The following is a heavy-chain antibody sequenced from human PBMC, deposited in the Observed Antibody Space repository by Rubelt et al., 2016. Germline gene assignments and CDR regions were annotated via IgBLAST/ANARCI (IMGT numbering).Heavy chain of an antibody. CDR1: GYTFTGYY. Sequence: QVQLVQSGAEVKKPGASVKVSCKASGYTFTGYYVHWVRQAPGQGLEWMGWISPNSGGTNYAQKFQGRVSMTRETAISTAYMDLGRLTSDDTAVYDCARAPGYEDAFDWWGPGTRVSVAS. V-gene: IGHV1-2*02. CDR3: ARAPGYEDAFDW. J-gene: IGHJ3*01. D-gene: IGHD2-2*01. CDR2: ISPNSGGT.